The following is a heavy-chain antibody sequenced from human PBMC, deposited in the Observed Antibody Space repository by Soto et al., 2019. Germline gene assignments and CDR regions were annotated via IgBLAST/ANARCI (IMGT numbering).Heavy chain of an antibody. CDR3: ARDLEQLASYYYYGMDV. CDR2: ISSSSSYI. V-gene: IGHV3-21*01. D-gene: IGHD6-13*01. CDR1: GFTFSSYS. Sequence: GGSLRLSCAASGFTFSSYSMNWVRQAPGKGQEWVSSISSSSSYIYYADSVKGRFTISRDNAKNSLYLQMNSLRAEDTAVYYCARDLEQLASYYYYGMDVWGQGTTVTVSS. J-gene: IGHJ6*02.